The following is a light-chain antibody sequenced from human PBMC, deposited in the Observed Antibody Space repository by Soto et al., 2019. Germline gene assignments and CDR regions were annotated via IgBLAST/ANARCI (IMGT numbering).Light chain of an antibody. V-gene: IGLV2-14*01. CDR3: SSYTSSSPL. CDR2: EVS. Sequence: QSALTQPASVSGSPGQSITISCTGTSSDVGGYNYVSWYQQHPGKAPKLMIYEVSNRPSGVSNRFSGSKSGNTASLTISGVQAEDEADYYCSSYTSSSPLFGTGTKVTVL. CDR1: SSDVGGYNY. J-gene: IGLJ1*01.